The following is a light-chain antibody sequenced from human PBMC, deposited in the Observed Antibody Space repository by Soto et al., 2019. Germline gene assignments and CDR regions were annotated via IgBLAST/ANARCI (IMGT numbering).Light chain of an antibody. CDR2: GAS. J-gene: IGKJ1*01. V-gene: IGKV3-15*01. Sequence: EVVMTQSPATRSMYKGERATLSCRASQSVSSNLAWYQQKPGQAPRLLIYGASTGATGIPARFSGSGSGTEFTLTISSLQSEDFAVYYCQQYNNLPPFCQGSNVDI. CDR1: QSVSSN. CDR3: QQYNNLPP.